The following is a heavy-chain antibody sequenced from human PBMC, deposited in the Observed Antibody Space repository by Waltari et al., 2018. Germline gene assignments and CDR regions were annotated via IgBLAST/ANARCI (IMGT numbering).Heavy chain of an antibody. Sequence: QVQLQESGPGLVKPSGTLSLTCAVSGGSISSSNWWSWVRQPPGKGLEWIGESYHSGSTNYNPSLKSRVTISVDKSKSQFSLKLSSVTAADTAVYYCARTGWLVVGEYYYGMDVWGQGTTVTVSS. CDR1: GGSISSSNW. V-gene: IGHV4-4*02. CDR3: ARTGWLVVGEYYYGMDV. J-gene: IGHJ6*02. CDR2: SYHSGST. D-gene: IGHD6-19*01.